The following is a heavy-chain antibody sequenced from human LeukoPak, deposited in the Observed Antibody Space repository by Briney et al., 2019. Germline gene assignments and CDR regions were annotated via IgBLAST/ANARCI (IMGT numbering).Heavy chain of an antibody. D-gene: IGHD4-11*01. J-gene: IGHJ4*02. CDR2: ITDDGYNT. CDR3: ARGLTTPFDY. CDR1: GFTFSAFA. V-gene: IGHV3-23*01. Sequence: GGSLRLSCAASGFTFSAFAMTWVRQAPGKGLEWVSTITDDGYNTYSADSVKGRITFSRDNSKNTLSLQMSSLRAEDTAVYYCARGLTTPFDYWGQGTLVTVSS.